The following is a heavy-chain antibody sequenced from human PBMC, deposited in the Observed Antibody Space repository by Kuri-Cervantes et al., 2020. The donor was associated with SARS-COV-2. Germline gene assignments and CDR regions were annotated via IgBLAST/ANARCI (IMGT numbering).Heavy chain of an antibody. Sequence: GGSLRLSCAASGFTFSSYGMHWVRQAPGKGLEWVAVIWYDGSNKYYADSVKGRFTISRDNSKNTLYLQMNSLRAEDTAVYYCAREGRCSSGYYYATHPLDYWGQGTLVTVSS. J-gene: IGHJ4*02. V-gene: IGHV3-33*01. CDR3: AREGRCSSGYYYATHPLDY. CDR2: IWYDGSNK. D-gene: IGHD3-22*01. CDR1: GFTFSSYG.